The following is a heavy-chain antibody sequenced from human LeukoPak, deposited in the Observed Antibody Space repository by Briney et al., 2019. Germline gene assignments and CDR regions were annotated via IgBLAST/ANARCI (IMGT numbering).Heavy chain of an antibody. V-gene: IGHV1-69*05. J-gene: IGHJ6*02. CDR2: IIPIFGTA. Sequence: GASVKVSCKASGGTFSSYAISWVRQAPGQGLEWMGGIIPIFGTANYAQKLQGRVTMTTDTSTSTAYMELRSLRSDDTAVYYCARVSPLTISKTFSYYYYGMDVWGQGTTVTVSS. D-gene: IGHD3-3*01. CDR3: ARVSPLTISKTFSYYYYGMDV. CDR1: GGTFSSYA.